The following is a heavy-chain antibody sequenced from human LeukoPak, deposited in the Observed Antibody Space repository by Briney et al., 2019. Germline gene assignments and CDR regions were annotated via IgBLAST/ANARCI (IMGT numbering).Heavy chain of an antibody. CDR1: GGSISSSSYY. CDR3: VGPQYSGSYPRPIFDY. D-gene: IGHD1-26*01. CDR2: IYYSGST. J-gene: IGHJ4*02. V-gene: IGHV4-39*07. Sequence: SETLSLTCTVSGGSISSSSYYWGWIRQPPGKGLEWIGSIYYSGSTYYNPSLKSRVTISVDTSKYQFSLKLSSVTAADTAVYYCVGPQYSGSYPRPIFDYWGQGTLVTVSS.